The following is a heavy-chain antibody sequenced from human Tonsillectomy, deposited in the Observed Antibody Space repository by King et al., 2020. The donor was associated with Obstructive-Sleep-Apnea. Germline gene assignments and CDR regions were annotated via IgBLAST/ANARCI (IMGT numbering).Heavy chain of an antibody. CDR1: GYSISSGHY. J-gene: IGHJ4*02. D-gene: IGHD2-15*01. Sequence: VQLQESGPGLVKPSETLSLTCTVSGYSISSGHYWGWIRQPPGKGLEWIGSIYHSGNTYYNPSLKSRVTISVDTSKSQFSLWLSSVTAADTAVYYCARDLDLGYCSGGSCSSFDYWGQGTLVTVSS. CDR2: IYHSGNT. CDR3: ARDLDLGYCSGGSCSSFDY. V-gene: IGHV4-38-2*02.